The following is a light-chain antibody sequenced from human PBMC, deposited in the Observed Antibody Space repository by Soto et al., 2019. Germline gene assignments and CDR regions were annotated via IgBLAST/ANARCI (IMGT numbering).Light chain of an antibody. CDR2: GAS. V-gene: IGKV1-9*01. CDR1: QGISTY. Sequence: DIQLTQSPSFLSASVGDRVTITCRASQGISTYLAWYQQKPGKAPNLLIYGASTLQSGVPSRFSGSGSGTEFTLTISSLQPEDFATYYCHQLKTYPYTFVQGTKLEIK. CDR3: HQLKTYPYT. J-gene: IGKJ2*01.